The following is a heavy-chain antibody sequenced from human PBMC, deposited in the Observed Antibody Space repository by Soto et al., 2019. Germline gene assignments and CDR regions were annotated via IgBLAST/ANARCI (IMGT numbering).Heavy chain of an antibody. CDR2: ISSSSSYT. CDR3: ARVNGEGKAVAGTVDY. Sequence: QVQLVESGGGLVKPGGSLRLSCAASGFTFSDYYMSWIRQAPGKGLEWVSYISSSSSYTNYVDSVKGRFTISRDNAKNSLYLQMNSLRAEDTAVYYCARVNGEGKAVAGTVDYWGQGTLVTVSS. V-gene: IGHV3-11*05. J-gene: IGHJ4*02. CDR1: GFTFSDYY. D-gene: IGHD6-19*01.